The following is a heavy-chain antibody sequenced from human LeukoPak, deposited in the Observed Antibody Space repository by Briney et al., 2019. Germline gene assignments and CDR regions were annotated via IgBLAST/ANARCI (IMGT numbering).Heavy chain of an antibody. Sequence: GGSLRLSCAASGFTVSNDYMARVRQAPGRGLEWVSLIYGDGTTFYTDSVKGRFTISRDNFKNTLYLQMRSLRPEDTALYYCARDRAGAQSWVALDPWGQGTLVTVSS. J-gene: IGHJ5*02. D-gene: IGHD3-10*01. CDR3: ARDRAGAQSWVALDP. CDR2: IYGDGTT. CDR1: GFTVSNDY. V-gene: IGHV3-66*02.